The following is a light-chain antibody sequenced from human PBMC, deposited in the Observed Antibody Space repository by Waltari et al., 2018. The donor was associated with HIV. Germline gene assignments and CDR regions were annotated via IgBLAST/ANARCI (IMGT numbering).Light chain of an antibody. CDR2: EVH. Sequence: QSALTQPASVSGSPGQSITISCTGLTVDVGAFKFVSWYQHHPGKAPKLIIYEVHNRPSGVSDRFSGSKSGNSASLTISGLQTADEADYYCTSYTSGSVLFGGGTNLTVL. J-gene: IGLJ2*01. V-gene: IGLV2-14*01. CDR3: TSYTSGSVL. CDR1: TVDVGAFKF.